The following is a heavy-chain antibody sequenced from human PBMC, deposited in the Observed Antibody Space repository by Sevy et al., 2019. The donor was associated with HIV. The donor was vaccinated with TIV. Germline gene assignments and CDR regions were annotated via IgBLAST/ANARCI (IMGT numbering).Heavy chain of an antibody. CDR3: ARDTSGYSSGWYPYYHYYGIDV. J-gene: IGHJ6*02. D-gene: IGHD6-19*01. CDR2: IHNRGRY. V-gene: IGHV4-59*01. Sequence: SETLSLTCTVSGDSIIDYYWSWIRQPPGKGLEWIGYIHNRGRYNYNPSLKSRATISGDVSMNQFSLMLTSVTAADTAVYYCARDTSGYSSGWYPYYHYYGIDVWGQGTTVTVSS. CDR1: GDSIIDYY.